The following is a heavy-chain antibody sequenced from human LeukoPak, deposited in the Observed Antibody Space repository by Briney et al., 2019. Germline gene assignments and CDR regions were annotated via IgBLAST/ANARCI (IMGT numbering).Heavy chain of an antibody. V-gene: IGHV4-4*07. Sequence: SETLSLTCTVSGGSISSYYWSWIRQPAGKGLEWIGRIYTSGSTNYNPSLKSRVTISVDKSKNQFSLKLSSVTAADTAVYYCAKHGESRPFLAFDIWGQGTMVTVSS. J-gene: IGHJ3*02. CDR3: AKHGESRPFLAFDI. D-gene: IGHD3-10*01. CDR2: IYTSGST. CDR1: GGSISSYY.